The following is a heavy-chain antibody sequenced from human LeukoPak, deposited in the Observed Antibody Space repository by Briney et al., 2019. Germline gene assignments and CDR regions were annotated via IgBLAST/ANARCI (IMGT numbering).Heavy chain of an antibody. D-gene: IGHD3-22*01. V-gene: IGHV3-23*01. CDR3: ATIVGGDY. CDR2: ISGSGGRT. Sequence: GGSLRLSCVASGFTFTSFGMNWVRQAPGKGLEWVSVISGSGGRTYYADSVKGRFTISRDNSKNTLYLQMNSLRAEDTAVYYCATIVGGDYWGQGTLVTVSS. J-gene: IGHJ4*02. CDR1: GFTFTSFG.